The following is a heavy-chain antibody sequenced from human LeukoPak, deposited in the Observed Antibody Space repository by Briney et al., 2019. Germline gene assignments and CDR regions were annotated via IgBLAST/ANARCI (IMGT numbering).Heavy chain of an antibody. CDR1: GGSFSGYY. V-gene: IGHV4-34*01. CDR2: INHSGST. CDR3: ARGGLSSGADY. D-gene: IGHD2-15*01. Sequence: SETLSLTCAVYGGSFSGYYWSWIRQPPGKGLERIGEINHSGSTNYNPSLKSRVTISVDTSKNQFSLKLSSVTAADTAVYYCARGGLSSGADYWGQGTLVTVSS. J-gene: IGHJ4*02.